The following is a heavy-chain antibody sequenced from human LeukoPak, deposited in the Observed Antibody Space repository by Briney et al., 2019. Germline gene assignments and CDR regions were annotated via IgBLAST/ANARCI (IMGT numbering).Heavy chain of an antibody. CDR3: SKSGPPDPY. Sequence: PGRSLRLSCAASSLSVSRNDMSGVRQAPGKGLEWVSFIYNGDGTYYADSVKGRYTISRDNSKNTMYLEMNSLRAEETAMYYCSKSGPPDPYWGQGTMVSVSS. J-gene: IGHJ3*01. V-gene: IGHV3-53*01. CDR2: IYNGDGT. CDR1: SLSVSRND. D-gene: IGHD1-14*01.